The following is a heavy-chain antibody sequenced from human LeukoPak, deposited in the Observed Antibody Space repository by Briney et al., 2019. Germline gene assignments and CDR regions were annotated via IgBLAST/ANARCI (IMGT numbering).Heavy chain of an antibody. J-gene: IGHJ4*02. CDR1: GFPFSTST. D-gene: IGHD3-22*01. CDR2: ISSRSTTM. CDR3: ARWSYYDSSGYLTA. Sequence: AGGSLRLSCAASGFPFSTSTMNWVRQAPGKGLEWVSYISSRSTTMYYAESVKGRFTISRDNAKNSLYLQMNSLRDEDTAVYYCARWSYYDSSGYLTAWGQGILVTVSS. V-gene: IGHV3-48*02.